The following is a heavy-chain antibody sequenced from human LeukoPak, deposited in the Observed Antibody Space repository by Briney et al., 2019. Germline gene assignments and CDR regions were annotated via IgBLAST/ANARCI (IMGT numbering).Heavy chain of an antibody. D-gene: IGHD2-21*02. CDR1: GVTFSSYG. CDR2: ISYDGSNK. V-gene: IGHV3-30*18. J-gene: IGHJ4*02. CDR3: AKDSGIVVVTAIDYFDY. Sequence: GGSLRLSCAASGVTFSSYGRHWVRQAPGKGLEWVAVISYDGSNKYYAESVKGGFTIARENTKNTLYLQMNSLRAEDTALYYCAKDSGIVVVTAIDYFDYWGQGTLVTVSS.